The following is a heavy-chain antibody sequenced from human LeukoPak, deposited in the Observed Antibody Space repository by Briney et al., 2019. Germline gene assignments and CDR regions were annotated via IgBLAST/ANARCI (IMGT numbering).Heavy chain of an antibody. J-gene: IGHJ4*02. CDR2: IYYSGST. Sequence: SETLSLTCTVSGDSITGYYWGWIRQPPGKGLEWIGSIYYSGSTYYNPSLKSRVTISVDTSKNQFSLKLSSVTAADTAVYYCARRMVRGVPDYWGQGTLVTVSS. D-gene: IGHD3-10*01. CDR3: ARRMVRGVPDY. V-gene: IGHV4-39*01. CDR1: GDSITGYY.